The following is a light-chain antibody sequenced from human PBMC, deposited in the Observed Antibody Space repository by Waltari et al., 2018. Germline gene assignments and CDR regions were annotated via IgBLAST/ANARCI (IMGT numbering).Light chain of an antibody. J-gene: IGKJ5*01. V-gene: IGKV1-33*01. CDR3: PQYDRLPT. Sequence: IQMTKSPSSLSASVGDRVTITRQASQDISNFLNWYQQKPGKAPKLLIYDASNLETGVAPRFSGSGSGTDFTFNISSLQPEDIETYYCPQYDRLPTFGQGTRLEIK. CDR1: QDISNF. CDR2: DAS.